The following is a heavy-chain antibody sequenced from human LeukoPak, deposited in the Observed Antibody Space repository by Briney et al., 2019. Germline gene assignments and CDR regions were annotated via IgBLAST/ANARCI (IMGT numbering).Heavy chain of an antibody. V-gene: IGHV1-2*02. CDR2: INPNSGGT. CDR1: GFSLTDYF. D-gene: IGHD1-26*01. J-gene: IGHJ4*02. CDR3: ARDARWELPFDY. Sequence: ATVRVSCKPSGFSLTDYFLHWLRQAPGQGLEWMGWINPNSGGTNYAQKFQGRVTMTRDTSISTAYMELSRLRSDDTAVYYCARDARWELPFDYWGQGTLVTVSS.